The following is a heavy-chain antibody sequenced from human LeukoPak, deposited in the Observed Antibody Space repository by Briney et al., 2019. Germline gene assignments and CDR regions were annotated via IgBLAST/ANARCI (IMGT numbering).Heavy chain of an antibody. CDR2: ISAGGSNT. J-gene: IGHJ4*02. D-gene: IGHD6-19*01. CDR3: ARDRGTQVAGTWISSYFDY. Sequence: GGSLRLSCATSGFTFGNYAMTWVRQAPGKGLEWVSVISAGGSNTDYADSVKGRFTISRDDSKNTVSLQMNSLRAEDTAVYTCARDRGTQVAGTWISSYFDYWGQGTLVTVSS. V-gene: IGHV3-23*01. CDR1: GFTFGNYA.